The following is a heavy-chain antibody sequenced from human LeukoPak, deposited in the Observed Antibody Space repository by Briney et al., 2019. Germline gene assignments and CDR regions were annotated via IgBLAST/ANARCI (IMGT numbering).Heavy chain of an antibody. Sequence: GGSLRLSCAASGFTFSSYEMNWVRQAPGKELEWVSYISSSGSTIYYADSVKGRFTISRDNAKNSLYLQMNSLRAEDTAVYYCARGLGSGSYSRHFDYWGQGTLVTVSS. CDR2: ISSSGSTI. CDR1: GFTFSSYE. CDR3: ARGLGSGSYSRHFDY. J-gene: IGHJ4*02. D-gene: IGHD3-10*01. V-gene: IGHV3-48*03.